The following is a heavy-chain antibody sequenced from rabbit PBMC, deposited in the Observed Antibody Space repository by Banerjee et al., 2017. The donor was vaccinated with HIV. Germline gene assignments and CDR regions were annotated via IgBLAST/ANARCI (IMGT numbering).Heavy chain of an antibody. D-gene: IGHD4-1*01. Sequence: QEQLEESGGDLVKPEGSLTLTCTASGFSFSSRYWIYWVRQAPGKGLEWIGTIYAGEGRTYYANASWAKGRFTISKTSWTTVTLQMTSLTAADTASYFCARDLAGVIGWNFNLWGQGTLVTVS. V-gene: IGHV1S45*01. CDR2: IYAGEGRTY. J-gene: IGHJ4*01. CDR3: ARDLAGVIGWNFNL. CDR1: GFSFSSRYW.